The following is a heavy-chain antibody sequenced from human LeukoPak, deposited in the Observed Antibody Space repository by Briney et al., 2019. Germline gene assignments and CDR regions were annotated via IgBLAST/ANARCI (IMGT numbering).Heavy chain of an antibody. CDR3: ARDSPYCSWPPAAPDY. Sequence: SETLSLTCTVSGGSISSSSYYWGWLRPPPGKGLEWIGSIYYSGSTYYNPSLKSRVTISVDTSKNQFSLKLSSVTAADTAVYYCARDSPYCSWPPAAPDYWGQGTLVTVSS. V-gene: IGHV4-39*07. D-gene: IGHD6-13*01. J-gene: IGHJ4*02. CDR2: IYYSGST. CDR1: GGSISSSSYY.